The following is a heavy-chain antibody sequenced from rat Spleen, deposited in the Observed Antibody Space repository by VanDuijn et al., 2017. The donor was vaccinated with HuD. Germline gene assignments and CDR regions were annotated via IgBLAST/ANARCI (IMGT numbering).Heavy chain of an antibody. J-gene: IGHJ2*01. CDR3: ARSNWDFAY. V-gene: IGHV5-22*01. CDR2: ISYEGRNT. Sequence: EVQLVESGGGLVQPGRSLKLSCAASGFTFSDYYMAWVRQAPKKGLEWVASISYEGRNTYYGDSVKGRFTISRDNAKGTLYLQMNSLRSEDTATYYCARSNWDFAYWGQGVMVTVSS. D-gene: IGHD5-1*01. CDR1: GFTFSDYY.